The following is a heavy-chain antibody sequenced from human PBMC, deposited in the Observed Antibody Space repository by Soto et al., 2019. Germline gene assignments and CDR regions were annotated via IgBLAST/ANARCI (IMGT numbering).Heavy chain of an antibody. CDR3: ARDAWEEDAFDI. Sequence: QVQLVQSGAEVKKPGSSVKVSCKASGGTFSSYTISWVRQAPGRGLEWMGRIMPILGIANYAQKFQGRVTITADKSTSTAYMELSSLRSEDTAVYYCARDAWEEDAFDIWGQGTMVTVSS. V-gene: IGHV1-69*08. J-gene: IGHJ3*02. D-gene: IGHD1-26*01. CDR2: IMPILGIA. CDR1: GGTFSSYT.